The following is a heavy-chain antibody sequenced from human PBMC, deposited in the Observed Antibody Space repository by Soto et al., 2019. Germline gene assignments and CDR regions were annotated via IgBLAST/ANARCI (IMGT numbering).Heavy chain of an antibody. D-gene: IGHD1-7*01. V-gene: IGHV5-51*01. CDR3: ATSPATGTSRYFDY. Sequence: PGESLKISCQVSGYTFSNYWIGWVRQMPGQGLEWMGIIYPGDSDTRYNPSFRGQVTISADKSISTAYLQWSGLKASDTAMYYCATSPATGTSRYFDYWGRGTLVTVS. J-gene: IGHJ4*02. CDR2: IYPGDSDT. CDR1: GYTFSNYW.